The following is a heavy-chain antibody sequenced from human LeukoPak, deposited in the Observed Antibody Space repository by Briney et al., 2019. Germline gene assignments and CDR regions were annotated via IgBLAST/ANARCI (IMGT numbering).Heavy chain of an antibody. J-gene: IGHJ4*02. V-gene: IGHV4-39*01. CDR2: IYYSGST. Sequence: SETLSLTCTVSGGSISSSSYYWGWIRQPPGKGLEWIGSIYYSGSTYYNPSLKSRVTIPVDTSKNQFSLKLSSVTAADTAVYYCARLGTVGDYWGQGTLVTVSS. CDR1: GGSISSSSYY. D-gene: IGHD1-26*01. CDR3: ARLGTVGDY.